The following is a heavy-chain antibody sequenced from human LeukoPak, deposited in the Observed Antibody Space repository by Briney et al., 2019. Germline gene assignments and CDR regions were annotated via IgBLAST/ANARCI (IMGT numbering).Heavy chain of an antibody. CDR3: ARMVVPAAISGGWFDP. CDR2: IYYSGST. CDR1: GGSISSGDYY. V-gene: IGHV4-30-4*01. D-gene: IGHD2-2*01. Sequence: PSETLSLTCTVSGGSISSGDYYWSWIRQPPGKGLEWIGYIYYSGSTYYNPSLKSRVTISVDTSKNQFSLKLSSVTAADTAVYYCARMVVPAAISGGWFDPWGQGTLVTVSS. J-gene: IGHJ5*02.